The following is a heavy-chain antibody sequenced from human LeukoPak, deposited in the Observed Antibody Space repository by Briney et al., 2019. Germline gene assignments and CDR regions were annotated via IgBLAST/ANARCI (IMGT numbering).Heavy chain of an antibody. CDR2: IYYSGST. Sequence: SETLSLTCTVSGGSISSYYWSWIRQPPGKGLEWLGYIYYSGSTNYNPSLKSRVTISVDTSKNQFSLKLSSVTAADTAVYYCARDEGRDGYNSYWGQGTLVTVSS. J-gene: IGHJ4*02. V-gene: IGHV4-59*01. CDR3: ARDEGRDGYNSY. CDR1: GGSISSYY. D-gene: IGHD5-24*01.